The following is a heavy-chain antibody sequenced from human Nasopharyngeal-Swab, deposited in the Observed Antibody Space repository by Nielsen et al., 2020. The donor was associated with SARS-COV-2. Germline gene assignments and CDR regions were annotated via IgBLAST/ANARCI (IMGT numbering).Heavy chain of an antibody. CDR3: ARGSSAQNDAFDI. D-gene: IGHD6-19*01. Sequence: GGSLRPSCAASGFTFSSYGMHWVRQAPGKGLEWVAVIWYDGSNKYYADSVKGRFTISRDNSKNTLYLQMNSLRAEDTAVYYCARGSSAQNDAFDIWGQGTMVTVSS. CDR1: GFTFSSYG. V-gene: IGHV3-33*01. J-gene: IGHJ3*02. CDR2: IWYDGSNK.